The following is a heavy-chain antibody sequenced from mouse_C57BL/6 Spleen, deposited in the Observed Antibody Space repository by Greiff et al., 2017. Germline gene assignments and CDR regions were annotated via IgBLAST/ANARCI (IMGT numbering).Heavy chain of an antibody. CDR1: GYTFTDYY. V-gene: IGHV1-26*01. CDR2: INPNNGGT. CDR3: ARRGDDGYYHGYFDV. J-gene: IGHJ1*03. D-gene: IGHD2-3*01. Sequence: EVQLQQSGPELVKPGASVKISCKASGYTFTDYYMNWVKQSHGKSLEWIGDINPNNGGTSYNQKFKGKATLTVDKSSSTAYMELRSLTSEDSAVYYCARRGDDGYYHGYFDVWGTGTTVTVSS.